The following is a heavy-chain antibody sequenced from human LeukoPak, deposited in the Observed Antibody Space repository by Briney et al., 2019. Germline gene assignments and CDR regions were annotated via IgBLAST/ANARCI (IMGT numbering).Heavy chain of an antibody. J-gene: IGHJ4*02. CDR3: ARGPYVWGSYRGPYYFDY. V-gene: IGHV4-38-2*02. D-gene: IGHD3-16*02. CDR2: IYHSGST. CDR1: GYSITSGYY. Sequence: SETLSLTCTVSGYSITSGYYWGWIRQPPGKGLEWIGSIYHSGSTHYNPSLNSRVTMSVDTSKNQVSLKLSSVTAADTAVYYCARGPYVWGSYRGPYYFDYWGQGTLVTVSS.